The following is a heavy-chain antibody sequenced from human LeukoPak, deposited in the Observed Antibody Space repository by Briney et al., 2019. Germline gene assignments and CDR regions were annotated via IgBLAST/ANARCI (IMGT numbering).Heavy chain of an antibody. CDR2: IYSGGTT. V-gene: IGHV3-53*01. CDR3: ARVGDHFHWNLDL. J-gene: IGHJ2*01. D-gene: IGHD3-3*02. Sequence: PGGSLRLSCAASGFTVSTYYMNWVRQAPAKGLEWVSIIYSGGTTYYADSVKGRFTISRDTSKNTLSLQMNSLRAEDTAVYFCARVGDHFHWNLDLWGRGTLVTVSS. CDR1: GFTVSTYY.